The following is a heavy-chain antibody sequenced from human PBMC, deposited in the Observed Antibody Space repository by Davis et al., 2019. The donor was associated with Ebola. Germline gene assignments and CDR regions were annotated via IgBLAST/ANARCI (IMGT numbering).Heavy chain of an antibody. CDR2: INHSGST. V-gene: IGHV4-34*01. CDR1: GGSFSGYY. CDR3: AARYGDYAPIDY. Sequence: SETLSLTCAAYGGSFSGYYWSWIRQPPGKGLEWIGEINHSGSTNYNPSLKSRVTISVDTSKNQFSLKLSSVTAADTAVYYCAARYGDYAPIDYWGQGTLVTVSS. D-gene: IGHD4-17*01. J-gene: IGHJ4*02.